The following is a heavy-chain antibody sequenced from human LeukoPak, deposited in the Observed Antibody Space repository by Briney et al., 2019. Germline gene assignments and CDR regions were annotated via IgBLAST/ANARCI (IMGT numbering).Heavy chain of an antibody. D-gene: IGHD6-19*01. CDR1: GGSISSYY. J-gene: IGHJ4*02. Sequence: SETLSLTCTVSGGSISSYYWSWIRQPPGKGLEWIGYIYYSGSTNYNPSLKSRVTISVDTSKSQFSLKLSSVTAADTAVYYCARGSSGWYGEAGYWGQGTLVTVSS. V-gene: IGHV4-59*08. CDR3: ARGSSGWYGEAGY. CDR2: IYYSGST.